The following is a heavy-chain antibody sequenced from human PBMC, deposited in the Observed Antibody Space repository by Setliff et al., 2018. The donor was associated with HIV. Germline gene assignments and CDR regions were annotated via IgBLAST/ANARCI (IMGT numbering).Heavy chain of an antibody. Sequence: SVKVSCKASGGTFSSYAISWVRQAPGQGLEWMGGIISLFGTTNYAQKFLDRVTLTRDTSTSTVYMELSSLRSEDTAVYYCARGPWIQLWSSELDAFDIWGQGTMVTVSS. CDR2: IISLFGTT. CDR3: ARGPWIQLWSSELDAFDI. CDR1: GGTFSSYA. V-gene: IGHV1-69*05. D-gene: IGHD5-18*01. J-gene: IGHJ3*02.